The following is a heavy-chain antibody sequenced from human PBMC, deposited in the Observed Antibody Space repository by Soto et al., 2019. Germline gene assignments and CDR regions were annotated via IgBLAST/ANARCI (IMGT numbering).Heavy chain of an antibody. V-gene: IGHV3-21*01. Sequence: GGSLRLSCAASGFTFSSYSMNWVRQAPGKGLEWVSSISSSSSYIYYADSVKGRFTISRDNAKNSLYLQMNSLRAEDTAVYYCARDSGRYSGSFFDYWGQGTLVTVSS. CDR1: GFTFSSYS. J-gene: IGHJ4*02. D-gene: IGHD1-26*01. CDR2: ISSSSSYI. CDR3: ARDSGRYSGSFFDY.